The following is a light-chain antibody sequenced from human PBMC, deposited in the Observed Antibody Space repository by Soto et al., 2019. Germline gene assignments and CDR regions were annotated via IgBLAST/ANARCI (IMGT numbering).Light chain of an antibody. CDR1: QDIRGA. Sequence: IQLTQSPSSLSASVGDRVTITCRASQDIRGALAWYQQKPGKAPKLLIYDVSSLQSGVPSRFSGSGSGTDFTLTISRLQPEDFATYYCQQFNTYPITFGQGTRLEIK. J-gene: IGKJ5*01. CDR2: DVS. CDR3: QQFNTYPIT. V-gene: IGKV1-13*02.